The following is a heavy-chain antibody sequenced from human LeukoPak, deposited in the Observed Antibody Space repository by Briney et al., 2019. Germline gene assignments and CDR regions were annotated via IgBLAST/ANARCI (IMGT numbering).Heavy chain of an antibody. Sequence: PSETLSLTCTVSGGSISSYYWSWIRQPAGKGLEWIGRIYTSGSTNYNPSLKSRVTMSVDTSKNQFSLKLSSMTAADTAVYYCARDLIGFGELGFDYWGQGTLVTVSS. CDR1: GGSISSYY. CDR2: IYTSGST. D-gene: IGHD3-10*01. J-gene: IGHJ4*02. V-gene: IGHV4-4*07. CDR3: ARDLIGFGELGFDY.